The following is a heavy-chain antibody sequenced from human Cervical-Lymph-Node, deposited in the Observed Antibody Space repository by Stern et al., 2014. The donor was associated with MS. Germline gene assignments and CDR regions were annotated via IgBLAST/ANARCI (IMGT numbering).Heavy chain of an antibody. CDR2: IWYDGSNK. CDR1: GFTFSSYG. CDR3: ARPGDFWSGPYYYGMDV. D-gene: IGHD3-3*01. Sequence: VQLVQSGGGVVQPGRSLRLSCAASGFTFSSYGMHWVRQAPGKGLEWVAVIWYDGSNKYYADSVKGRFTISRDNSKNTLYLQMNSLRAEDTAVYYCARPGDFWSGPYYYGMDVWGQGTTVTVSS. J-gene: IGHJ6*02. V-gene: IGHV3-33*01.